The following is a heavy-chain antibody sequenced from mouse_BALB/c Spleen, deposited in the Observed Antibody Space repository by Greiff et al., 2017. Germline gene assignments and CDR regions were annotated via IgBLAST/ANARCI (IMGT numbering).Heavy chain of an antibody. Sequence: EVQLVESGGDLVKPGGSLKLSCAASGFTFSSYGMSWVRQTPDKRLEWVATISSGGSYTYYPDSVKGRFTISRDNAKNTLYLQMSSLKSEDTAMYYCARQGATVVEGDWGQGTTLTVSS. CDR1: GFTFSSYG. CDR2: ISSGGSYT. V-gene: IGHV5-6*01. J-gene: IGHJ2*01. D-gene: IGHD1-1*01. CDR3: ARQGATVVEGD.